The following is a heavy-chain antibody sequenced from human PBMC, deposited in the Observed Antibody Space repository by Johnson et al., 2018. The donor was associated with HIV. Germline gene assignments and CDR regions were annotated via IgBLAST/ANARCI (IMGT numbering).Heavy chain of an antibody. V-gene: IGHV3-30-3*01. CDR2: MRYAGSNH. CDR3: AKGFSYDSNPYYYVPFDI. Sequence: QVQLVESGGGVVQPGRSLRLSCAASGFTFRSYAIHWVRQAPGKGLEWVSLMRYAGSNHCFVDPVNARFTISRDKSKKTLYLQMNSLRAEDTARYSCAKGFSYDSNPYYYVPFDIWGQGTMVTVSS. D-gene: IGHD3-22*01. J-gene: IGHJ3*02. CDR1: GFTFRSYA.